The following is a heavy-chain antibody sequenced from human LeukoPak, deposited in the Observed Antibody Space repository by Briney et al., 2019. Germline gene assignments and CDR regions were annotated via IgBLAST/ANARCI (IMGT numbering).Heavy chain of an antibody. V-gene: IGHV3-48*04. CDR3: AREVTMLRGVIYFDL. Sequence: PGGSLRLSCVASGFTFSAYNIDWVRQAPGAGLEWLSYISRSDTSSKYAESVKGRFTTSRDNAKNSVFLQMKSLRAEDTAVYHCAREVTMLRGVIYFDLRGQGTLVTVSS. J-gene: IGHJ4*02. CDR1: GFTFSAYN. CDR2: ISRSDTSS. D-gene: IGHD3-10*01.